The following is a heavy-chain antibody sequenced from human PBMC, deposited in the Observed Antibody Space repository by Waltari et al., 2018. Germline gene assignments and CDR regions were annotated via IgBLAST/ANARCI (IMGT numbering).Heavy chain of an antibody. J-gene: IGHJ4*02. CDR3: ARGRYGSGSYWCY. V-gene: IGHV4-34*01. CDR1: GGSFSGYY. Sequence: QVQLQQWGAGLLKPSETLSLTCAVYGGSFSGYYWGWVRQPPGKGLEWIGEINHTGSTTYTPPLKTRVTLSVDTSENQFSLKLGPVTAADTAVYYCARGRYGSGSYWCYWGQGTLVTVSS. CDR2: INHTGST. D-gene: IGHD3-10*01.